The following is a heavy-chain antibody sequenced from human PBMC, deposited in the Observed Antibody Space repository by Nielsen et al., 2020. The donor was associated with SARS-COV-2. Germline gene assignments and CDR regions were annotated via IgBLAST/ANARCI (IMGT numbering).Heavy chain of an antibody. D-gene: IGHD3-16*02. CDR3: TTYFTYYDYVWGSYRSKGYFDY. CDR1: GFTFSNAW. CDR2: IKSKTDGGTT. J-gene: IGHJ4*02. Sequence: GESLKISCAASGFTFSNAWMSWVRQAPGKGLEWVGRIKSKTDGGTTDYAAPVKGRFTISRDDSKNTLYLQMNSLKTEDTAVYYCTTYFTYYDYVWGSYRSKGYFDYWGQGTLVTVSS. V-gene: IGHV3-15*01.